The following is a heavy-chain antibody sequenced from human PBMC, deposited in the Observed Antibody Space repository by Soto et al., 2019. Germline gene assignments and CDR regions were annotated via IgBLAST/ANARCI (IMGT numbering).Heavy chain of an antibody. D-gene: IGHD3-22*01. V-gene: IGHV1-69*13. CDR3: ARALHSRYYYDSSGYDDY. CDR1: GGTFSSYA. J-gene: IGHJ4*02. Sequence: SVKVSCKASGGTFSSYAISRVRQAPGQGLEWMGGIIPIFGTANYAQKLQGRVTITADESRSTGYMELSSLRSEDTAVYYCARALHSRYYYDSSGYDDYRCRG. CDR2: IIPIFGTA.